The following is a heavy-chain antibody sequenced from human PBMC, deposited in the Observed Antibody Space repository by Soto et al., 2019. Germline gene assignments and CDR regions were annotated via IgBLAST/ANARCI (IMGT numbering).Heavy chain of an antibody. CDR2: INPRSGDT. D-gene: IGHD1-26*01. CDR3: GRDGVGDTPLGWFDP. CDR1: GYTFIGYY. J-gene: IGHJ5*02. Sequence: ASVKVSCKASGYTFIGYYIHWVRQAPGQGLEWMGRINPRSGDTTYAQKFQGRLTMTRDTSISTAYMELSSLRSDDTAVYYCGRDGVGDTPLGWFDPWGQRSLVTVSS. V-gene: IGHV1-2*06.